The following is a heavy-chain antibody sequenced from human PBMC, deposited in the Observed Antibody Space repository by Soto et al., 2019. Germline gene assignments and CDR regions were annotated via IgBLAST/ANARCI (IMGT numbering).Heavy chain of an antibody. V-gene: IGHV2-5*01. D-gene: IGHD6-19*01. CDR1: GFSLSISAVG. J-gene: IGHJ4*02. CDR3: AHGSGWLSDY. Sequence: QITLKESGPTLLKPTQTLTLTCTFSGFSLSISAVGVNWIRQPPGKALEWLALIYWNDDKHYTPSLSGRLTITKDTSKNQVVLTMTNMNPVDTATYYCAHGSGWLSDYWGQGILVTVSS. CDR2: IYWNDDK.